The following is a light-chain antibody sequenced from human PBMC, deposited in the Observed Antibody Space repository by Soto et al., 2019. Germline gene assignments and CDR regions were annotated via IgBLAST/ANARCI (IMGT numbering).Light chain of an antibody. CDR3: QQFKDSVWT. J-gene: IGKJ1*01. V-gene: IGKV1-5*01. Sequence: DIQMTQSPSTLSASVGDRVTITCGAGQDIDRYLAWYQQKPGRAPSLIIYAASTLQRGVPSRFSGSGSGTEFTLIISNMQTDDFATYYCQQFKDSVWTFGQGTKVDI. CDR2: AAS. CDR1: QDIDRY.